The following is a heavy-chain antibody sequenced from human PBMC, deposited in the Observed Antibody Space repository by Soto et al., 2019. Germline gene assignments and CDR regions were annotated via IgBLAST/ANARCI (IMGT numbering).Heavy chain of an antibody. CDR1: GFTFRSCA. Sequence: HPGGSLRLSCAASGFTFRSCAMHWVRQAPGKGPEWVAVISYDGSNKLYSDSVKGRFTISRDNSKNTLYLQMNSLRSEDTAVYYCAREDLVVVPSALRYYGMDVWGQGTTVTVSS. J-gene: IGHJ6*02. D-gene: IGHD2-2*01. CDR3: AREDLVVVPSALRYYGMDV. V-gene: IGHV3-30*03. CDR2: ISYDGSNK.